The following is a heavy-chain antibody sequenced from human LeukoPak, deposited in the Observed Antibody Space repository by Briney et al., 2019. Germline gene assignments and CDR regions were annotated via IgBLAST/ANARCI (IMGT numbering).Heavy chain of an antibody. CDR1: GGTVTSSTYF. CDR3: VRDGGVSSYDLLDY. V-gene: IGHV4-39*07. D-gene: IGHD5-12*01. CDR2: ISYSGAT. Sequence: SSETLSLTCTLSGGTVTSSTYFWGWIRQPPGKGLEWIGSISYSGATYYNPSLKSRVSMSVHTSKNQFSLKLSSVTAADTAVYYCVRDGGVSSYDLLDYWGQRTLVTVSS. J-gene: IGHJ4*02.